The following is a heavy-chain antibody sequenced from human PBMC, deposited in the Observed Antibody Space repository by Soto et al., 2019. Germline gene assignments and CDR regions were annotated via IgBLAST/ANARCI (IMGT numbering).Heavy chain of an antibody. Sequence: GESLKISCAASGFTFSSYAMSWVRQAPGKGLEWVSAISGSGGSTYYADSVKGRFTISRDNSKNTLYLQMNSLRAEDTAVYYCAKLARITMVRGSYYFDYWGQGTLVTVSS. D-gene: IGHD3-10*01. CDR3: AKLARITMVRGSYYFDY. CDR1: GFTFSSYA. CDR2: ISGSGGST. V-gene: IGHV3-23*01. J-gene: IGHJ4*02.